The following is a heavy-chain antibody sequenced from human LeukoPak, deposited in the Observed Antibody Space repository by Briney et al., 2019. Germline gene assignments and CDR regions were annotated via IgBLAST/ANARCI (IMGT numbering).Heavy chain of an antibody. CDR2: ISYDGSNK. Sequence: GGSLRLSCAASGFTFSSYAMHWVRQALGKGLEWVAVISYDGSNKYYADSVKGRFTISRDNSKNTLYLQMNSLRAEDTAVYYCARDTYYYDSSGYPHNWFDPWGQGTLVTVSS. V-gene: IGHV3-30-3*01. CDR3: ARDTYYYDSSGYPHNWFDP. D-gene: IGHD3-22*01. J-gene: IGHJ5*02. CDR1: GFTFSSYA.